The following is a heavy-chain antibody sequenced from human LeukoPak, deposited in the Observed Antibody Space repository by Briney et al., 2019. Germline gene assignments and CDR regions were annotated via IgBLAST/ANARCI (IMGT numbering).Heavy chain of an antibody. Sequence: GGSLRLTCAASGFTVSNNYMRWVRQAPGKGLEWVSSIYSRGSTSYVDSVKGRFTISRDNSKNTLFLQMNSLRVEDTAVYYCARDYYGPWGQGTLVTVSS. D-gene: IGHD3-22*01. CDR1: GFTVSNNY. J-gene: IGHJ5*02. CDR2: IYSRGST. CDR3: ARDYYGP. V-gene: IGHV3-66*03.